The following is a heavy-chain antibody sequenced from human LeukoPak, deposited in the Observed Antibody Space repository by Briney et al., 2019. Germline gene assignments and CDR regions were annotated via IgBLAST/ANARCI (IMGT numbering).Heavy chain of an antibody. CDR3: ARGRNYLYYYMAV. CDR2: INPSGGST. J-gene: IGHJ6*03. Sequence: ASVKVSFKASGYTFTSYYMHWVRQAPGQGVEWMGIINPSGGSTSYAQKFQGRVTMTRDMSTSTVYMELRSLRSEDTAVYYCARGRNYLYYYMAVWGKETTVTVSS. CDR1: GYTFTSYY. V-gene: IGHV1-46*01. D-gene: IGHD1-14*01.